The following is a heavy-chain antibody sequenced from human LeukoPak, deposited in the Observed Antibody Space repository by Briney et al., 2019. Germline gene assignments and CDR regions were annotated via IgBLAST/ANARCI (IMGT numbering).Heavy chain of an antibody. CDR2: IIPILGIV. V-gene: IGHV1-69*04. CDR1: GGTFSSYA. CDR3: ARADCSSTSCPSYDAFDI. D-gene: IGHD2-2*01. Sequence: SVKVSCKASGGTFSSYAISWVRQAPGQGLGWMGRIIPILGIVNYAQKFQGRVTITADKTTSTAYMELSSLRSEDTAVYYCARADCSSTSCPSYDAFDIWGQGTMVTVSS. J-gene: IGHJ3*02.